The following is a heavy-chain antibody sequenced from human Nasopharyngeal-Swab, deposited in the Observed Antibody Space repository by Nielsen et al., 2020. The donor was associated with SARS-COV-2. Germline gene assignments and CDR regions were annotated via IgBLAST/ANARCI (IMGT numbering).Heavy chain of an antibody. J-gene: IGHJ5*02. Sequence: GESLKISCAASGFTFNTYAISWVRQAPGKGLEWVSVISGSDYSTKYADSVKGRFTISRDNSKNTLYLQMNSLRAEDTAVYYCARGQHTAMATGWFDPWGQGTLVTVSS. CDR2: ISGSDYST. D-gene: IGHD5-18*01. CDR1: GFTFNTYA. CDR3: ARGQHTAMATGWFDP. V-gene: IGHV3-23*01.